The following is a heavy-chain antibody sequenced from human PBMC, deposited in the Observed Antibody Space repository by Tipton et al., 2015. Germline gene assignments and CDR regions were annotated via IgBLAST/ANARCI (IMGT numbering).Heavy chain of an antibody. CDR3: ARAQGSAAPFDY. CDR2: KYSSGST. V-gene: IGHV4-61*01. D-gene: IGHD6-13*01. CDR1: GGSVISGNYY. J-gene: IGHJ4*02. Sequence: TLSLTCTVSGGSVISGNYYWSWIRQPPGKGLEWIGYKYSSGSTNYNSSLKSRLTLSEDTSKRQFSLKLTSVTAADTAVYFCARAQGSAAPFDYWGQGTLVTVSS.